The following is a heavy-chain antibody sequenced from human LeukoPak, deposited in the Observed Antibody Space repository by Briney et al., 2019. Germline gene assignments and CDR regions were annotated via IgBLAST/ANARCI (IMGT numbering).Heavy chain of an antibody. Sequence: ASVKVSCKASGYSFIAYYIHWVRQAPGQGLEWMGWINPNTGGTSYPQNFQGRVTVTRDTSISTAYMELSRLRSDDTAIYYCARDPSGYSYGYWDYWGQGSLVTVPS. D-gene: IGHD5-18*01. CDR3: ARDPSGYSYGYWDY. CDR1: GYSFIAYY. J-gene: IGHJ4*02. V-gene: IGHV1-2*02. CDR2: INPNTGGT.